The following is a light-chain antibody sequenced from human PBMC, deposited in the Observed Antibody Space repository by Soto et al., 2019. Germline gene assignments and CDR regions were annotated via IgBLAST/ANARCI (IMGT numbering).Light chain of an antibody. CDR1: KGIISW. CDR3: QQANSFHNT. J-gene: IGKJ3*01. CDR2: AAS. Sequence: IQMTQYPPSVSASVGDGVPITCRASKGIISWLAGYKQKPGKTPKLLLYAASTLESGVPSWFSGSGSGTDFTLTISSRQPEDFAVYYCQQANSFHNTFGHGTKVDIK. V-gene: IGKV1-12*01.